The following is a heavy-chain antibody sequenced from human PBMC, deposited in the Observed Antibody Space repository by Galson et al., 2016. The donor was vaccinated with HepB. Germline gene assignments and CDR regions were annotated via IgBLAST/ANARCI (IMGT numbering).Heavy chain of an antibody. CDR1: GFSVTSKN. CDR2: LYRVDSS. V-gene: IGHV3-66*01. J-gene: IGHJ5*02. Sequence: SLRLSCAASGFSVTSKNMHWVRQAPGKGLEWLSSLYRVDSSYYADAVKGRFTIARDNSQNMVLLQMTGLRAEDTAIYYCTKGENFYANGGYTAEFDPWGQGTLVIVSS. CDR3: TKGENFYANGGYTAEFDP. D-gene: IGHD2-15*01.